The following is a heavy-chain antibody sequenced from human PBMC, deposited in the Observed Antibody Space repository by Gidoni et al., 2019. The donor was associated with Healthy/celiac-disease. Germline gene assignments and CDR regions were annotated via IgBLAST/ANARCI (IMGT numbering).Heavy chain of an antibody. V-gene: IGHV3-30*18. J-gene: IGHJ4*02. CDR3: AKKLGTTLEANG. Sequence: QVQLVESGGGVVQPGRSLRLSCAASGFTFSSYGMHWVRQAPGKGLEWVAVISYDGSNKYYADSVKGRFTISRDNSKNTLYLQMNSLRAEDTAVYYCAKKLGTTLEANGWGQGTLVTVSS. CDR1: GFTFSSYG. CDR2: ISYDGSNK. D-gene: IGHD4-4*01.